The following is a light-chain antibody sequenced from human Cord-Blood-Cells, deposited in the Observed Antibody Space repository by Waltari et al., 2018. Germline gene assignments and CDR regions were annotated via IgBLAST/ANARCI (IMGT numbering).Light chain of an antibody. J-gene: IGLJ1*01. CDR2: GNS. Sequence: QSVLTQPPSVSGAPGQRVTISCTGSSSNIGAGYDVHWYQQLPGTAPKLLIYGNSNRPAGVLDRFSGSKPGTSASLAITGLQAEEEADYYCQSYDSSLSGYVFGTGTKVTVL. CDR3: QSYDSSLSGYV. V-gene: IGLV1-40*01. CDR1: SSNIGAGYD.